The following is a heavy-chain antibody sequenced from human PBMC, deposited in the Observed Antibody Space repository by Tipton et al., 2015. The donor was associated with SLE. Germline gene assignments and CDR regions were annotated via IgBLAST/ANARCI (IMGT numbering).Heavy chain of an antibody. J-gene: IGHJ3*01. D-gene: IGHD3-10*01. Sequence: GLVKPSETLSLTCTVSGGSITSSDYYWGWIRQPPGKGLEWIGTIFYTGSTSYNPSLKSRVTLSVDTSKNQFSLRLSSVTAADTAVYYCAKEVTRGGDGFDVWGQGTLVTVSS. CDR1: GGSITSSDYY. CDR2: IFYTGST. CDR3: AKEVTRGGDGFDV. V-gene: IGHV4-39*07.